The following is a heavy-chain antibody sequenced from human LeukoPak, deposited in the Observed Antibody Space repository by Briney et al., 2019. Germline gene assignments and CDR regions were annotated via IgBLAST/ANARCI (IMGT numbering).Heavy chain of an antibody. CDR3: ARDREEKDGYNYHWYFDL. D-gene: IGHD5-24*01. CDR1: GGSISSGDYY. J-gene: IGHJ2*01. Sequence: PSETLSLTCTVSGGSISSGDYYWSWIRQPPGKGLEWIGYIYYSGGTYYNPSLKSRVTISVDTSKNQFSLKLSSVTAADTAVYYCARDREEKDGYNYHWYFDLWGRGTLVTVSS. V-gene: IGHV4-30-4*01. CDR2: IYYSGGT.